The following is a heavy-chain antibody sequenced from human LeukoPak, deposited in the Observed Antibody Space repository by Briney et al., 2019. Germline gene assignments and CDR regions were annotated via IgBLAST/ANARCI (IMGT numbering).Heavy chain of an antibody. V-gene: IGHV1-18*01. Sequence: ASVKVSCKASGYTFTSYGISWVRQAPGQGLEWMGWISAYNGNTNYAQKLQGRVTTTTDTSTSTAYMELRSLRSDDTAVYYCARDGQLVLYYYYGMDVWGQGTTVTVSS. CDR1: GYTFTSYG. J-gene: IGHJ6*02. CDR3: ARDGQLVLYYYYGMDV. CDR2: ISAYNGNT. D-gene: IGHD6-13*01.